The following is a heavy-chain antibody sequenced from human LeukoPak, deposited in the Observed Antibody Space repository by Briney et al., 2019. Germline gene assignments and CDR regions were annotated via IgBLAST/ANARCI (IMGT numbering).Heavy chain of an antibody. D-gene: IGHD6-25*01. Sequence: GGSLRLSCSGSGFTFSRYAIHWVRQAPGKGLEYVSAVSTNGASTYYADSVKGRFTISRDNSKNTVYLQMSSLSAEDTAVYYCVKGIGADSRWFDPWGQGTLVTVSS. J-gene: IGHJ5*02. CDR1: GFTFSRYA. CDR3: VKGIGADSRWFDP. CDR2: VSTNGAST. V-gene: IGHV3-64D*06.